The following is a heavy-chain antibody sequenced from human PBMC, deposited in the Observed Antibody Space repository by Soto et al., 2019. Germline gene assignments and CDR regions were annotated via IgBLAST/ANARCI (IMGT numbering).Heavy chain of an antibody. J-gene: IGHJ4*02. CDR2: IYHGGST. D-gene: IGHD3-22*01. CDR3: ARDRRSFYHDGSGLDY. CDR1: GDSISNGGYS. V-gene: IGHV4-30-2*01. Sequence: QLQLQESGSGLVRPSQTLSLSCAVSGDSISNGGYSWNWIRQPPGKGLEWIGYIYHGGSTYSNPSLEGRVTLSVDTSKNQFSLRLTSVIAADTAGYYCARDRRSFYHDGSGLDYWGQGILVTVSS.